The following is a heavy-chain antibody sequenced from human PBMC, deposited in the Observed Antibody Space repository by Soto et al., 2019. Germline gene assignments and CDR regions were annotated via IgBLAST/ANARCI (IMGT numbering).Heavy chain of an antibody. D-gene: IGHD1-1*01. CDR1: DGSLSDDS. J-gene: IGHJ4*02. CDR3: SRGNDAYKGGRT. V-gene: IGHV4-34*02. Sequence: QVQLQQWGAGLLKPSETLSLTCAVYDGSLSDDSYTWTRQSPGKGLEWIGEIHPSGSTYYNPSLKTLVTLSQYTSNKQFSLNLISVTAAYTCEYYCSRGNDAYKGGRTWGQGTLVTVSS. CDR2: IHPSGST.